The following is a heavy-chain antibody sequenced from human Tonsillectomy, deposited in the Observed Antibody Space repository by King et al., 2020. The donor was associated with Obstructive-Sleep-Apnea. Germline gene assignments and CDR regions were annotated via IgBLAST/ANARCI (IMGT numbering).Heavy chain of an antibody. V-gene: IGHV4-39*07. CDR1: GGSITSNNYS. Sequence: QLQESGPGLVKPSETLSLTCTVSGGSITSNNYSWGWIRQPPGKGLEWIGSLYYSGRTYYNPSLKSRVTISVDTSKNQFSLKVSSVTAADTAMYYCARGRAAGTSCFDPWGQGTLVSVSS. CDR2: LYYSGRT. CDR3: ARGRAAGTSCFDP. J-gene: IGHJ5*02. D-gene: IGHD6-13*01.